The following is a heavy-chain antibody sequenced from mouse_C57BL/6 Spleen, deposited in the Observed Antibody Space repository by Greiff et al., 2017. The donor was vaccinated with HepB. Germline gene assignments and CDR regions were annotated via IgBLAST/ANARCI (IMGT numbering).Heavy chain of an antibody. CDR3: ARLTTVVAHWYFDV. V-gene: IGHV1-69*01. Sequence: QVQLQQPGAELVMPGASVKLSCKASGYTFTSYWMHWVKQRPGQGLEWIGEIDPSDSYTNYNQKFKGKSTLTVDKSSSKAYMQLSSLTSEDSAVYYCARLTTVVAHWYFDVWGTGTTVTVSS. D-gene: IGHD1-1*01. CDR1: GYTFTSYW. J-gene: IGHJ1*03. CDR2: IDPSDSYT.